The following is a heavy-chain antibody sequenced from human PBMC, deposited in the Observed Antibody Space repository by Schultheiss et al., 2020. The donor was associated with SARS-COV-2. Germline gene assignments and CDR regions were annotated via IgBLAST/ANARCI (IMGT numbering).Heavy chain of an antibody. CDR1: GFTFSSYW. CDR3: ARLNNAFVAFDI. D-gene: IGHD2-2*01. Sequence: GGSLRLSCAASGFTFSSYWMSWVRQAPGKGLEWVANIKPDGSDQYYVDSLRGRFTISRDNAKNSLYLQMNSLRAEDTAVYYCARLNNAFVAFDILGQGTMVTVSS. J-gene: IGHJ3*02. V-gene: IGHV3-7*03. CDR2: IKPDGSDQ.